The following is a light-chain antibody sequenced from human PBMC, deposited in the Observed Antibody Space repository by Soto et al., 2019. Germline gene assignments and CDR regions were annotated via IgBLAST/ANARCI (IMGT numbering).Light chain of an antibody. CDR3: QQSFSYPYT. J-gene: IGKJ2*01. Sequence: DIQMTQSPSSLSASVGDRVTITCRASQSISSYLNGYQQKPGKAPKLLIYAASSLQSGVPSRFSGSGSGTDFTLTISSLNHEDFATYSCQQSFSYPYTFGQGTNLDI. V-gene: IGKV1-39*01. CDR2: AAS. CDR1: QSISSY.